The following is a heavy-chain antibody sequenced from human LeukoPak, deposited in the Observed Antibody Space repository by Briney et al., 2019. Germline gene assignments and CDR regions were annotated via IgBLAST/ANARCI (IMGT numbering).Heavy chain of an antibody. CDR3: AGGSGYYFFDN. J-gene: IGHJ4*02. CDR1: RNTFNGNY. V-gene: IGHV1-2*02. CDR2: INPDSGGT. Sequence: ASVNVSCKSSRNTFNGNYMHWVRQTPGQGLEWMGWINPDSGGTNYAQKFQDRVTMTRDTSIGTIYMSLRRLSSDDTAIYYCAGGSGYYFFDNWGQGTLLTV. D-gene: IGHD6-25*01.